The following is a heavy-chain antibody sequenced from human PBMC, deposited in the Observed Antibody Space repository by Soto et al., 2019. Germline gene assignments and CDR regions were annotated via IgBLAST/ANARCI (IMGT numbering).Heavy chain of an antibody. V-gene: IGHV1-8*01. CDR1: GYTFTSYD. Sequence: ASVKVSCKASGYTFTSYDINWVRQATGQGLEWMGWMNPNNGNTVYAQKFQGRVTMTRDTPISTAYMELSSLRSDDTAVYYCARGCSGYDPLYHFDYWGQGALVTVSS. CDR3: ARGCSGYDPLYHFDY. D-gene: IGHD5-12*01. J-gene: IGHJ4*02. CDR2: MNPNNGNT.